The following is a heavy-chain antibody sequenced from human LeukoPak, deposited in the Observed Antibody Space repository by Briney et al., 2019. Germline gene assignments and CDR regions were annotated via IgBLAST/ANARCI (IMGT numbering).Heavy chain of an antibody. Sequence: GGSLRLSCTASGFTFGDYAMSWFRQAPGKGLEWVGFIRSKAYGGTTEYAASVKGRFTISRDDSKSIAYLQMNSLKTDDTAVYYCTSFGDYVWGSYRYFDYWGQGTLVTVSS. D-gene: IGHD3-16*02. V-gene: IGHV3-49*03. CDR3: TSFGDYVWGSYRYFDY. J-gene: IGHJ4*02. CDR2: IRSKAYGGTT. CDR1: GFTFGDYA.